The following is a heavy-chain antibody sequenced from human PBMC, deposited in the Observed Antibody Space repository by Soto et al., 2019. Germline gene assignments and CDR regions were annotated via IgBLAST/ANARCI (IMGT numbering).Heavy chain of an antibody. CDR2: IYYSGST. CDR3: ARHYSSGSRNWFDP. J-gene: IGHJ5*02. V-gene: IGHV4-39*01. CDR1: GGSINSSSYF. Sequence: SETLSLTCSVSGGSINSSSYFWGWVRQPPGKGLEWIGSIYYSGSTYYNPSLRSRVTISVDTSKNQFSLKLSSVTAADTAVFYCARHYSSGSRNWFDPCGQGILVTVSS. D-gene: IGHD6-19*01.